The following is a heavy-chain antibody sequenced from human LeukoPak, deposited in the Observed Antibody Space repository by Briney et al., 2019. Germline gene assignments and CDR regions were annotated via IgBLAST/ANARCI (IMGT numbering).Heavy chain of an antibody. CDR1: GFFFNSYW. CDR3: ARSEPSHYYDYYGMDV. V-gene: IGHV3-7*01. J-gene: IGHJ6*02. D-gene: IGHD1-14*01. CDR2: ENQDGSEI. Sequence: HAGGSLRLSCVTSGFFFNSYWMSWVRQAPGKGLEWVANENQDGSEIYYVDSVKGRFIMSRDNTKNSFYLQMDSLRAEDTAVYYCARSEPSHYYDYYGMDVWGQGTTVTVSS.